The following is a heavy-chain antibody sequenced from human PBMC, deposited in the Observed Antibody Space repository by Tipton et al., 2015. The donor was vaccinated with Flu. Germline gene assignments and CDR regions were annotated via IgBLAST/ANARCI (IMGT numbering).Heavy chain of an antibody. CDR2: IHRTGNT. D-gene: IGHD4-11*01. CDR3: ARREYSNYVSEPKTWFHP. Sequence: TLSLTCAVSGDSIRSDYFWGWIRQPPGKGLEWIATIHRTGNTYHNPSLKSRVTISMDTSKNQFSLKLSSVTAADTAVYYCARREYSNYVSEPKTWFHPWGQGTLVTVSS. V-gene: IGHV4-38-2*01. J-gene: IGHJ5*02. CDR1: GDSIRSDYF.